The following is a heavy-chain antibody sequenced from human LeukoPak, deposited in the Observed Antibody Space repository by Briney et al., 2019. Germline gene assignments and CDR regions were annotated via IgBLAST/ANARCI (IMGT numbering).Heavy chain of an antibody. J-gene: IGHJ4*02. CDR2: IYTSGST. D-gene: IGHD2-15*01. V-gene: IGHV4-61*02. CDR1: GGSISSGSYY. Sequence: PSETLSLTCTVSGGSISSGSYYWSWIRQPAGKGLEWIGRIYTSGSTNYNPSLKSRVTISVDTSKNQFSLKLSSVTAADTAVYYCARGREKVVLDYWGQGTLVTVSS. CDR3: ARGREKVVLDY.